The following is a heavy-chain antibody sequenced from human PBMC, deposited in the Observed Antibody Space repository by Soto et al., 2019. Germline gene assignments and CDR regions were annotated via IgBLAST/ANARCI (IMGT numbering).Heavy chain of an antibody. CDR3: ARNMETYSGNYAFDY. V-gene: IGHV3-11*06. CDR1: GFTFSDYY. J-gene: IGHJ4*02. CDR2: LSTGTPYT. Sequence: QVQLVESGGVLVKPGGSLRLSCAASGFTFSDYYMSWFRQAPGKGLEWLSYLSTGTPYTNYADSVKGRFTISRDNAKNSLYLQMNSLSEEDTAVYYCARNMETYSGNYAFDYWGQGTLGTVSS. D-gene: IGHD1-26*01.